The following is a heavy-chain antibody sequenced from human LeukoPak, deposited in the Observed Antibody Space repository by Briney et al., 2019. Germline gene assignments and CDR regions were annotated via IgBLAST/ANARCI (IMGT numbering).Heavy chain of an antibody. Sequence: GGSLRLSCAVSGFSVRTTYMSWVRQAPGKGLEWVSVIYTGGGTDHADSVKGRFTISRDNSKNTLSLQMNSLRAEDTAIYYCTRSGYRHPYHFESWGQGTLVIVSS. D-gene: IGHD3-22*01. CDR2: IYTGGGT. CDR1: GFSVRTTY. CDR3: TRSGYRHPYHFES. J-gene: IGHJ4*02. V-gene: IGHV3-53*01.